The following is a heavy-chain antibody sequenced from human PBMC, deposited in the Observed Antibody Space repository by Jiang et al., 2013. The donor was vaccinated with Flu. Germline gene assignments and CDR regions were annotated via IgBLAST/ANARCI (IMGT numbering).Heavy chain of an antibody. CDR3: ARVVTTVTTNRYFDL. D-gene: IGHD4-17*01. V-gene: IGHV4-59*01. J-gene: IGHJ2*01. CDR1: GGSISSYY. Sequence: GLVKPSETLSLTCTVSGGSISSYYWSWIRQPPGKGLEWIGYIYYSGSTNYNPSLKSRVTISVDTSKNQFSLKLSSVTAADTAVYYCARVVTTVTTNRYFDLWGRGTLVTVSS. CDR2: IYYSGST.